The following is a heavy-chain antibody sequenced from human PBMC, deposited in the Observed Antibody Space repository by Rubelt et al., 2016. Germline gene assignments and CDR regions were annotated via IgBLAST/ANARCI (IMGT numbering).Heavy chain of an antibody. CDR3: ARRDGYNWDDAFDI. J-gene: IGHJ3*02. CDR1: GYTFTSYG. CDR2: ISAYNGNT. V-gene: IGHV1-18*01. D-gene: IGHD5-24*01. Sequence: QVQLVQSGAEVKKPGASVKVSCKASGYTFTSYGISWVRQAPGQGLEWMGWISAYNGNTNSAQKLQGRGTMTTDTSTSTAYMGLRSLRSDDTAVYYCARRDGYNWDDAFDIWGQGTMVTVSS.